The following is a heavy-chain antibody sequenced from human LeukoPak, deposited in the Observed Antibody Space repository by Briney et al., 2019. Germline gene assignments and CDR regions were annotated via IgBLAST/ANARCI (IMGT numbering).Heavy chain of an antibody. Sequence: GASVKVSCKASGYTFTSYDINWVRQATGQGLEWMGWMNPNSGNTGYAQKFQGRVTMTRNTSISTAYMELSSLRSEDTAVYYCARGNRYCSSTSCSNWFDPWGQGTLVTVSS. CDR3: ARGNRYCSSTSCSNWFDP. J-gene: IGHJ5*02. CDR1: GYTFTSYD. CDR2: MNPNSGNT. V-gene: IGHV1-8*01. D-gene: IGHD2-2*01.